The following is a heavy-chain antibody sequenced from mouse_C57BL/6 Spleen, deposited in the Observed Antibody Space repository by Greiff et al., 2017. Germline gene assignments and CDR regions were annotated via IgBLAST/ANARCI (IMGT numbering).Heavy chain of an antibody. Sequence: QVQLKESGAELVKPGASVKISCKASGYAFSSYWMNWVKQRPGKGLEWIGQIYPGDGDTNYNGKFKGKATLTADKSSSTAYMQLSSLTSEDSAVYFCARIWSLDGYYAYFDVWGTGTTVTVSS. CDR3: ARIWSLDGYYAYFDV. CDR2: IYPGDGDT. D-gene: IGHD2-3*01. J-gene: IGHJ1*03. V-gene: IGHV1-80*01. CDR1: GYAFSSYW.